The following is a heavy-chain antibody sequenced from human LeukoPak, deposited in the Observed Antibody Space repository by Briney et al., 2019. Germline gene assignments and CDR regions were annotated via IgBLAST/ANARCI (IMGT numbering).Heavy chain of an antibody. J-gene: IGHJ5*02. Sequence: SETLSLTCTVSGGSISSYYWSWIRQPPGKGLEWIGYIYYSGSTNYNPSLKSRVTISVDTSKNQFSLKLSSVTTADTAVYYCAREVPAAMRGGGFDPWGQGTLVTVSS. CDR2: IYYSGST. CDR1: GGSISSYY. D-gene: IGHD2-2*01. CDR3: AREVPAAMRGGGFDP. V-gene: IGHV4-59*01.